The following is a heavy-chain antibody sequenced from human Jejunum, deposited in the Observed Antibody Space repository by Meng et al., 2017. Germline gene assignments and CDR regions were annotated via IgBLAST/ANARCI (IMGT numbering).Heavy chain of an antibody. V-gene: IGHV1-2*06. D-gene: IGHD6-13*01. J-gene: IGHJ4*02. Sequence: QVQLMQAGAEVTTPGASGKVSCKASGYSFRDYYKHWVRQAPGQGLQWMGQINPHNGDTHYAQKFQGRVTMTRDKSISTVYMELRRLTSDDTAVYFCARERGDSNSWNYWGQGTLVTVSS. CDR3: ARERGDSNSWNY. CDR1: GYSFRDYY. CDR2: INPHNGDT.